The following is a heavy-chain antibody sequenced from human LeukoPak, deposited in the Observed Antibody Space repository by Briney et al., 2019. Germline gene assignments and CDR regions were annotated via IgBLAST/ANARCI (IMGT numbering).Heavy chain of an antibody. J-gene: IGHJ4*02. Sequence: GASVKVSCKASGYTFTSYAMHWVRQAPGQRLEWMGWSNAGNGNTKYSQEFQGRVTITRDTSASTAYMELSSLRSEDMAVYYCARGPPHYDSHQVYFDYWGQGTLVTVSS. CDR1: GYTFTSYA. CDR2: SNAGNGNT. CDR3: ARGPPHYDSHQVYFDY. D-gene: IGHD3-22*01. V-gene: IGHV1-3*02.